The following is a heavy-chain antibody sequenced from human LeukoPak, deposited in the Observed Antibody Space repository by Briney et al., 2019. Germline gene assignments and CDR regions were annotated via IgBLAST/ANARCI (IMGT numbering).Heavy chain of an antibody. J-gene: IGHJ5*02. CDR3: ARQAYSSNLGWFDP. CDR1: GGSFSGYY. D-gene: IGHD6-13*01. Sequence: SETLSLTCTVYGGSFSGYYWGWIRQPPGKGLEWIGNIYNSGSTYYNPSLKSRVTISVDTSKNQFSLKLSSVTAADTAVYYCARQAYSSNLGWFDPWGQGTLVTVSS. CDR2: IYNSGST. V-gene: IGHV4-34*01.